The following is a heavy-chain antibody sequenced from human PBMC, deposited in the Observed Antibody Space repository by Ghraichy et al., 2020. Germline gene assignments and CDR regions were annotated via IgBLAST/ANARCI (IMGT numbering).Heavy chain of an antibody. CDR3: ARQGTTFGPLDI. CDR2: ISASGSST. CDR1: GFTFSSYA. D-gene: IGHD1-1*01. J-gene: IGHJ3*02. V-gene: IGHV3-23*01. Sequence: GESLNISCAASGFTFSSYAMSWVRQAPGKGLEWVSVISASGSSTYYADSVKGRFTISRDNSKNTLHLQVNSLRVEDTALYYCARQGTTFGPLDIWGQGTMVTVSS.